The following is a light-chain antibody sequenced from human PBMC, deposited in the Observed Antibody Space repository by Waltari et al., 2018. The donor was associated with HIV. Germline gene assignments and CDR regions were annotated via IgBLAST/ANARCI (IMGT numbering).Light chain of an antibody. CDR1: QSVNTNY. J-gene: IGKJ5*01. Sequence: EVVFTQSPVTVSLSPGARATLSCRASQSVNTNYLAWYQQKPGQAPRLLIYEASGRATGIPDRFSGSGSGTDFTLTISRVEPEDFAVYFCQQYGISPITFGQGTRLE. CDR3: QQYGISPIT. V-gene: IGKV3-20*01. CDR2: EAS.